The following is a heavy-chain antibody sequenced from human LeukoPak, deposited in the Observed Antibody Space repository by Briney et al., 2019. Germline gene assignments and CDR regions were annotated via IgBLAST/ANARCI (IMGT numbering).Heavy chain of an antibody. CDR1: GFTFSSYG. J-gene: IGHJ4*02. D-gene: IGHD6-13*01. V-gene: IGHV3-30*18. CDR2: ISYDGSNK. CDR3: AKDGYSSSWDFDY. Sequence: PGGSLILSCAASGFTFSSYGMHWVRQAPGKGLEWVAVISYDGSNKYYADSVKGRFTISRDNSKNTLYLQMNSLRAEDTAVYYCAKDGYSSSWDFDYWGQGTLVTVSS.